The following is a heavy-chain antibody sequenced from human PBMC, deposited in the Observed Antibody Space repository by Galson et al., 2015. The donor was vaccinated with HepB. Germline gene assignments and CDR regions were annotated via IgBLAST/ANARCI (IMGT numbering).Heavy chain of an antibody. J-gene: IGHJ4*02. V-gene: IGHV4-34*01. Sequence: ETLSLTCAVYGGSFSGYFWSWIRQSPEKGLEWIGETTHYGRTNYNPSLKSRVTISVDTSKNQISLKLGSATAADTAVYYCARVVDIKFQLLSVPYYFDYWGQGTLVTVSS. CDR1: GGSFSGYF. D-gene: IGHD2-2*01. CDR3: ARVVDIKFQLLSVPYYFDY. CDR2: TTHYGRT.